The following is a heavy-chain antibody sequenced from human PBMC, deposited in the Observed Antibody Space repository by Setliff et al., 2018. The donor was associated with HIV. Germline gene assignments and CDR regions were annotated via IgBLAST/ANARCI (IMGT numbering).Heavy chain of an antibody. CDR3: ARLRQWLAFFDS. CDR1: GGSISRGGYS. D-gene: IGHD6-19*01. V-gene: IGHV4-39*01. J-gene: IGHJ4*02. CDR2: ISYTGIT. Sequence: PSETLSLTCTVSGGSISRGGYSWGWIRQPPGKGLGWIGSISYTGITNYNPSLKSRVTISVDTSQNQFSLKLTSVTAADTAVYYCARLRQWLAFFDSWGQGTLVTVSS.